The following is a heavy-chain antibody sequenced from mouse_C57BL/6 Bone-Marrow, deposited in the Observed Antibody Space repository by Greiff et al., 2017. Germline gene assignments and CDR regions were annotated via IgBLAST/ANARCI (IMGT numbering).Heavy chain of an antibody. V-gene: IGHV14-3*01. J-gene: IGHJ3*01. CDR2: IDPANGNT. CDR1: GFNIKNTY. Sequence: VQLQQSVAELVRPGASVKLSCTASGFNIKNTYMHWVKQRPEQGLEWIGRIDPANGNTKYAPKFQGKATIAADTSSNSAYLRLSSLTSEDTAIYYCASPITTVVATPFAYWGQGTLVTVSA. CDR3: ASPITTVVATPFAY. D-gene: IGHD1-1*01.